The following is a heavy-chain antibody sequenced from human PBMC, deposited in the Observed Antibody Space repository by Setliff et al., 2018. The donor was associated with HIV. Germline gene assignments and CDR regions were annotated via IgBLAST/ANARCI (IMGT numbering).Heavy chain of an antibody. J-gene: IGHJ4*02. Sequence: ETLSLTCAVYGGPFSGYYWGWIRQSPGKGLEWIGYIHASGKANYNPSLKSRVTISLDTSKMQFSLRLTSVTAADTAVYYCATLDPSGGNFLAYWGQGTLVTVSS. CDR3: ATLDPSGGNFLAY. D-gene: IGHD2-21*02. V-gene: IGHV4-4*09. CDR2: IHASGKA. CDR1: GGPFSGYY.